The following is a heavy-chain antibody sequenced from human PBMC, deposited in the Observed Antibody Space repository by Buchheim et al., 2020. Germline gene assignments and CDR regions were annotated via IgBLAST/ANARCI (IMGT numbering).Heavy chain of an antibody. D-gene: IGHD2-15*01. CDR1: GGSFSGYY. J-gene: IGHJ6*02. V-gene: IGHV4-34*01. Sequence: QVQLQQWGAGLLKPSETLSLTCAVYGGSFSGYYWSWIRQPPGKGLEWIGEINHSGSTNYNPSLKSRVTISVDTSKNQFSLKLSSVTAADTAVYYRARGGYCSGGSCYFKVYYYGMDVWGQGTT. CDR3: ARGGYCSGGSCYFKVYYYGMDV. CDR2: INHSGST.